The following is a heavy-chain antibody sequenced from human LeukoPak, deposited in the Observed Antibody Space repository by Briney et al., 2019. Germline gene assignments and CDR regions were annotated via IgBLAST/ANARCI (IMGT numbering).Heavy chain of an antibody. J-gene: IGHJ4*02. CDR3: AGKEYVLRHFDY. Sequence: SETLSLTCAVSGGSISSSNWWSWVRQPPGKGLEWIGEIYHSGSTNYNPSLKSRVTVSVDKSKNQFSLKLSSVTAADTAVYYCAGKEYVLRHFDYWGQGTLVTVSS. V-gene: IGHV4-4*02. CDR2: IYHSGST. D-gene: IGHD2/OR15-2a*01. CDR1: GGSISSSNW.